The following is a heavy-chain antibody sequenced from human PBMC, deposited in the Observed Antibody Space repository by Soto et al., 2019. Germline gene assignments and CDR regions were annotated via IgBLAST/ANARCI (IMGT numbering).Heavy chain of an antibody. CDR2: ISGRDGST. CDR3: ARDRERDAWYEDY. V-gene: IGHV3-23*01. D-gene: IGHD6-13*01. CDR1: GFSFSSYA. J-gene: IGHJ4*02. Sequence: RLSCVGSGFSFSSYAMTWVRQAPGKGLEWVSVISGRDGSTYYADSVKGRFTISRDNSKNTLYLQMNTLRAEDTAVYYCARDRERDAWYEDYWGQGTLVTVSS.